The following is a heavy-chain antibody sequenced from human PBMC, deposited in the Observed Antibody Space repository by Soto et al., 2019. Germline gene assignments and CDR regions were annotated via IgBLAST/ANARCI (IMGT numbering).Heavy chain of an antibody. J-gene: IGHJ6*02. V-gene: IGHV4-30-4*01. CDR1: GDSISSGDYY. CDR2: IYYSGTT. D-gene: IGHD2-2*02. CDR3: PTAIPQIPPHYYYGMDV. Sequence: SETLSLTCTVSGDSISSGDYYWSWIRQPPGKGLEWIGYIYYSGTTYYNPSLKSRVTISVDTSKNQSSLKVSSVTAADTAVYSWPTAIPQIPPHYYYGMDVWGQGTTVTVSS.